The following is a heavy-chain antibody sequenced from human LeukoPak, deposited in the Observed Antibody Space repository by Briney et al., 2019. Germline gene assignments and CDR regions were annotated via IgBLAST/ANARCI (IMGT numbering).Heavy chain of an antibody. CDR3: ARVISTTYKYMDV. Sequence: PGGSLRLSCAASEFTFSSYAMRWVRQAPGRGLEWVSTITDSGTITYYADSEKGRFTISRDNSKNTLYLQMNSLRAEDTALYFCARVISTTYKYMDVWGQGTPVTVSS. V-gene: IGHV3-23*01. D-gene: IGHD2-21*01. J-gene: IGHJ6*02. CDR1: EFTFSSYA. CDR2: ITDSGTIT.